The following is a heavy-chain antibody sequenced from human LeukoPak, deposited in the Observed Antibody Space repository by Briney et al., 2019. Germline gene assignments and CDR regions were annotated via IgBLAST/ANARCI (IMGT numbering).Heavy chain of an antibody. D-gene: IGHD2-15*01. J-gene: IGHJ6*03. CDR3: ARARCSGGSCYYYYYMDV. V-gene: IGHV1-18*01. CDR2: MNPNSGNT. CDR1: GYTFTSYD. Sequence: GASVKVSCKASGYTFTSYDINWVRQATGQGLEWMGWMNPNSGNTNYAQKLQGRVTMTTDTSTSTAYMELRSLRSDDTAVYYCARARCSGGSCYYYYYMDVWGKGTTVTVSS.